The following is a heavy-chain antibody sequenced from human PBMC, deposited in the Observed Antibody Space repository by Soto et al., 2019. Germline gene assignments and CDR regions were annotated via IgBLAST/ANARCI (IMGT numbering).Heavy chain of an antibody. CDR2: INRDGSKK. D-gene: IGHD6-13*01. Sequence: EVQLEESGGDLVQPGGSLRLSCAASGFTLSAYWMTWVRQAPGKGLEWVANINRDGSKKSYLDSVRGRFTISRDNVANTMYLQMDRLRADDTDLYYCARDVSPGSSSLYLDAFDIWGQGTMVTVSS. CDR1: GFTLSAYW. V-gene: IGHV3-7*05. J-gene: IGHJ3*02. CDR3: ARDVSPGSSSLYLDAFDI.